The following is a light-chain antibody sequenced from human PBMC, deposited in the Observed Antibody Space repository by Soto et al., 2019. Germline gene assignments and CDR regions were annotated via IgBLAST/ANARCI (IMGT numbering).Light chain of an antibody. Sequence: EIVLTQSPGTLSLSPGERATLSCRASQSVSNKYLAWYQQKPGQAPRLPIYGASNSATGIPDRFSGSGSGTDFTLTISRLEPEDFAVYYCQQYGISGTFGQGTKVDIK. V-gene: IGKV3-20*01. CDR1: QSVSNKY. J-gene: IGKJ1*01. CDR3: QQYGISGT. CDR2: GAS.